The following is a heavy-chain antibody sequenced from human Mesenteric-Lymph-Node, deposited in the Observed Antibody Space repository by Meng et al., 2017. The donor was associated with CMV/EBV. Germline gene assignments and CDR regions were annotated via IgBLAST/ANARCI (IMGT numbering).Heavy chain of an antibody. CDR3: AKDLYNAFDI. Sequence: GGSLRLSCAASGIPLSSYAMHWVRQAPGKGLEWVAYIRYDGANKYYEDSVKGRFTISRDNSKNTLYLQMNSLRAEDTAVYYCAKDLYNAFDIWGQGTMVTVSS. J-gene: IGHJ3*02. CDR2: IRYDGANK. D-gene: IGHD1-1*01. CDR1: GIPLSSYA. V-gene: IGHV3-30*02.